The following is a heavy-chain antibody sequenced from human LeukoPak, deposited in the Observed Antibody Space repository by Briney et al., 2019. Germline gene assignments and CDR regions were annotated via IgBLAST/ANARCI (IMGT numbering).Heavy chain of an antibody. V-gene: IGHV3-9*01. J-gene: IGHJ5*01. CDR1: GFTFDNYA. CDR2: ISWNSGSV. D-gene: IGHD1-26*01. Sequence: GGSLRHSCAASGFTFDNYAMHWVRQAPGKGLEWVSTISWNSGSVSYADSVRGRFTISRDNAKNSLYLQMNSLRADDTALYYCAKDGGGSGSYYRYNWFDSWGQGTLVTVSS. CDR3: AKDGGGSGSYYRYNWFDS.